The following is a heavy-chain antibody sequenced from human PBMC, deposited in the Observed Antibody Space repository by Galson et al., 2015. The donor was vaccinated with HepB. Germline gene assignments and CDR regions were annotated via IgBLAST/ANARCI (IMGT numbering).Heavy chain of an antibody. J-gene: IGHJ5*02. D-gene: IGHD2-15*01. Sequence: SVKVSCKASGYTLSSYSITWVRQAPGQGLEWVGWISPHNRDTNYAQNFQGRVTMTTDTSTSTAYMELRSLRSDDTAVYYCARGALVVAVGATQNNWFDPWGRGTLVTVSS. CDR1: GYTLSSYS. V-gene: IGHV1-18*01. CDR3: ARGALVVAVGATQNNWFDP. CDR2: ISPHNRDT.